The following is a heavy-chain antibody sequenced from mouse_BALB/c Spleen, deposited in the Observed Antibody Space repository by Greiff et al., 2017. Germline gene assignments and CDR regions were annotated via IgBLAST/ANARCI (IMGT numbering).Heavy chain of an antibody. J-gene: IGHJ3*01. CDR1: GYSITSDYA. CDR2: ISYSGST. D-gene: IGHD6-1*01. V-gene: IGHV3-2*02. CDR3: ARWGQVFAY. Sequence: VQLKESGPGLVKPSQSLSLTCTVTGYSITSDYAWNWIRQFPGNKLEWMGYISYSGSTSYNPSLKSRISITRDTSKNQFFLQLNSVTTEDTATYYCARWGQVFAYWGQGTLVTVSA.